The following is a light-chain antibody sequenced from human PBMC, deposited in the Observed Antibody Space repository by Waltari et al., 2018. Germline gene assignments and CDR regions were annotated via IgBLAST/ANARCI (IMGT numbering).Light chain of an antibody. V-gene: IGKV1-5*03. Sequence: DIQMTQSPSTLSASVGDRVTITCRASQSISSWLAWYQQKPGKAPKLLSYKASSLDSGVPSRFSGSGSGTEFTLTISRLQPDDFATYYCQQYNSYWTFGQGTKVEIK. CDR1: QSISSW. CDR3: QQYNSYWT. CDR2: KAS. J-gene: IGKJ1*01.